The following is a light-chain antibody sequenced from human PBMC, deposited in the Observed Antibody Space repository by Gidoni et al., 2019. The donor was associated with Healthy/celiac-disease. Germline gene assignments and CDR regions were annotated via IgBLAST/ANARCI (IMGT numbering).Light chain of an antibody. J-gene: IGKJ1*01. CDR1: QSVLYSSNNKNY. Sequence: DIVMTQSPDSLAVSLGERATINCKYSQSVLYSSNNKNYLAWQQQKPGQPPKLLIYWASTRESGVPDRFSGSGSGTDFTLTISSLQAEDVAVYYCQQYYSTPRTFGQGTKVEIK. V-gene: IGKV4-1*01. CDR2: WAS. CDR3: QQYYSTPRT.